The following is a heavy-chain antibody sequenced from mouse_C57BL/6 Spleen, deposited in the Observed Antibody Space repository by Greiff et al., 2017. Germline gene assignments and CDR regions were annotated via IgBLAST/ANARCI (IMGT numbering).Heavy chain of an antibody. V-gene: IGHV1-58*01. D-gene: IGHD1-1*01. CDR1: GYTFTRYA. Sequence: VQLQQSGAELVRPGSSVKMSCKTSGYTFTRYAINWVKQRPGQGLEWIGYIYIGNGYTEYNEKFKGKATLTSDTSSSTAYMQLSSLTSEYSAIYFCARSYGSSYYWYFDVWGTGTTVTVSA. J-gene: IGHJ1*03. CDR3: ARSYGSSYYWYFDV. CDR2: IYIGNGYT.